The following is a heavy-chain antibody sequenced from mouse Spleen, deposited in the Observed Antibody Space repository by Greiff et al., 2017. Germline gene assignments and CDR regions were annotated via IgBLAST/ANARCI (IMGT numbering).Heavy chain of an antibody. J-gene: IGHJ4*01. CDR3: ARLGDYDDGFYAMDY. CDR1: GYSFTSYY. Sequence: VQLQQSGPELVKPGASVKISCKASGYSFTSYYIHWVKQRPGQGLEWIGWIYPGSGNTKYNEKFKGKATLTADTSSSTAYMQLSSLTSEDSAVYYCARLGDYDDGFYAMDYWGQGTSVTVSS. V-gene: IGHV1-66*01. D-gene: IGHD2-4*01. CDR2: IYPGSGNT.